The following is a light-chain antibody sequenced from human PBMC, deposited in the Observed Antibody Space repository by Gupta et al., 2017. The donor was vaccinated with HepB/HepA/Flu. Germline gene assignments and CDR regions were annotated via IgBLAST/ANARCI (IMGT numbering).Light chain of an antibody. CDR2: RAS. CDR1: QSVSGY. Sequence: EIVLTQSPATLSLSPGERATLSCRASQSVSGYLAWYQQKPGQAPRLVMYRASIRASGIPDRFSGSGYETDFTRNSSSMEPEDFEWYDGQYRGAFGQGTKVEIK. J-gene: IGKJ1*01. V-gene: IGKV3-11*01. CDR3: QYRGA.